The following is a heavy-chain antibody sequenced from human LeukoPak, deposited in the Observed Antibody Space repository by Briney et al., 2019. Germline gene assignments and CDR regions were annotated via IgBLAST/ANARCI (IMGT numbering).Heavy chain of an antibody. CDR1: GFTFSSYA. CDR2: ISSSSSYI. V-gene: IGHV3-21*01. CDR3: ARVGATGTQH. J-gene: IGHJ1*01. Sequence: GGSLRLSCAASGFTFSSYAMSWVRQAPGKGLEWVSSISSSSSYIYYADSVKGRFTISRDNAKNSLYLQMNSLRAEDTAVYYCARVGATGTQHWGQGTLVTVSS. D-gene: IGHD1-26*01.